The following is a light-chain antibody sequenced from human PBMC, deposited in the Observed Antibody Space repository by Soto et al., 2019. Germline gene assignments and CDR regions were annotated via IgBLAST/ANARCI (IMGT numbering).Light chain of an antibody. CDR2: GAS. CDR3: QQYNNWPPLT. J-gene: IGKJ4*01. CDR1: QSVSSN. Sequence: EIVITQAPATLSVSPGERATLSCRASQSVSSNLAWYQQKPGQAPRLLIYGASTRAPGIPARFSGSGSGTEFTLTISSLQSEDFAVYYCQQYNNWPPLTFGGGTKVDIK. V-gene: IGKV3D-15*01.